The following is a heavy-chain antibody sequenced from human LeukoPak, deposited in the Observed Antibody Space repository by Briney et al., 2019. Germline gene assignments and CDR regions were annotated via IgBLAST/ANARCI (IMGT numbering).Heavy chain of an antibody. V-gene: IGHV3-30-3*01. CDR1: GFTFSNYA. CDR2: MSYDGSNK. Sequence: GRSPRLSCAASGFTFSNYAMHWVRQAPSKGLEWVALMSYDGSNKFYADSVKGRFTISRDNSKSTLYLQMNSLRAEDTAVYYCARGGVTTMTLRDLWLDYWGQGTQVTVSS. J-gene: IGHJ4*02. D-gene: IGHD4-17*01. CDR3: ARGGVTTMTLRDLWLDY.